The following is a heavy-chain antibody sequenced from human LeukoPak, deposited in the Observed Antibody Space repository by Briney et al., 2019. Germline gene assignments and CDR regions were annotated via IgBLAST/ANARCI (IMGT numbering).Heavy chain of an antibody. CDR3: ARRRYCSSTSCYVAQYNWFDP. CDR2: IYYSGST. Sequence: PSETLSLTCTVSRGSISSSHYYWGWIHQPPGRGLEWIGTIYYSGSTYYNPSLRSRVTMSLDTSKNQFSLKLSSVTAADTAVYHCARRRYCSSTSCYVAQYNWFDPWGQGTLVTVSS. CDR1: RGSISSSHYY. D-gene: IGHD2-2*01. J-gene: IGHJ5*02. V-gene: IGHV4-39*01.